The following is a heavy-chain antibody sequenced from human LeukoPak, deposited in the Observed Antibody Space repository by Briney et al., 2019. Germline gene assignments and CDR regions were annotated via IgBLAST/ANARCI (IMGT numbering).Heavy chain of an antibody. Sequence: ASVKVSCKVSGYTLTELSMHWVRQAPGKGLEWMGGFDPEDGETIYAQKFQGRVTMTEDTSTDTAYMELSSLRSEDTAVYYCATGPKWLRYVYNWFDPWGQGTLVTVSS. D-gene: IGHD5-12*01. CDR2: FDPEDGET. CDR1: GYTLTELS. V-gene: IGHV1-24*01. CDR3: ATGPKWLRYVYNWFDP. J-gene: IGHJ5*02.